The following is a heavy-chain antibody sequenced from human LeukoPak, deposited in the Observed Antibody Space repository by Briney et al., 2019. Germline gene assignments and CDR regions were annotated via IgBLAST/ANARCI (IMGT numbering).Heavy chain of an antibody. CDR2: ISDSGSLT. D-gene: IGHD3-10*01. CDR3: ARETSMIRGVIYAFDI. V-gene: IGHV3-23*01. Sequence: PGGSLRLSCIASGFAFNIQAMGWVRQAPGKGLEWVSVISDSGSLTYYADSVKGRFTISRDNAKNSLYLQMNSLRAEDTAVYYCARETSMIRGVIYAFDIWGQGTMVTVSS. J-gene: IGHJ3*02. CDR1: GFAFNIQA.